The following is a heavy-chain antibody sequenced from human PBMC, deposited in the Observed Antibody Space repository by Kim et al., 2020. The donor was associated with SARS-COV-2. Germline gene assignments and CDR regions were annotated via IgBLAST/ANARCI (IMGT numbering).Heavy chain of an antibody. CDR1: GGTFSSYA. D-gene: IGHD5-12*01. Sequence: SVKVSCKASGGTFSSYAISWVRQAPGQGLEWMGGIIPIFGTANYAQKFQGRVTITADESTSTAYMELSSLRSEDTAVYYCARRDGYNSGAFDIWGQGTMVTVSS. V-gene: IGHV1-69*13. CDR3: ARRDGYNSGAFDI. CDR2: IIPIFGTA. J-gene: IGHJ3*02.